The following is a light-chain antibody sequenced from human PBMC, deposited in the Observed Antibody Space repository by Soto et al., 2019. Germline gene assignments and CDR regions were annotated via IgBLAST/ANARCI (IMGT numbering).Light chain of an antibody. CDR2: GAS. CDR1: QSVSSKY. J-gene: IGKJ1*01. CDR3: QQYGSSPRT. V-gene: IGKV3-20*01. Sequence: EIVLTQSPVTLALSPGERATLSCRASQSVSSKYFTWYQQKPGQAPMLLINGASSRATGITDRFSGRESGTDFTLTISRLEPEDFAVYYCQQYGSSPRTFGQGTKVDIK.